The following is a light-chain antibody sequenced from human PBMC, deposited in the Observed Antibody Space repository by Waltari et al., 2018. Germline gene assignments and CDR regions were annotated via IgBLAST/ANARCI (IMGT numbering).Light chain of an antibody. CDR3: HSRDSSSTRV. J-gene: IGLJ2*01. V-gene: IGLV3-19*01. Sequence: STLTHDPAVSVALGQTVQIPCQGCSLGRIYARWYQKRPGRPPVLVFYGQDDRPSGIAERFSGSTAGETAYLTSTGAQADDEADYYCHSRDSSSTRVFGGGTRLTV. CDR1: SLGRIY. CDR2: GQD.